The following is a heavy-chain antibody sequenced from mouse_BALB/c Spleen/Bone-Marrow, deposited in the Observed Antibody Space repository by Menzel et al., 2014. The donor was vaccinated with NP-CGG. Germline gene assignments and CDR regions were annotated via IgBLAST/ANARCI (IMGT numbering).Heavy chain of an antibody. V-gene: IGHV1-20*02. D-gene: IGHD1-1*01. J-gene: IGHJ1*01. Sequence: VQLQQSGPELVKPGSSVKISCKASGYSFTGYFMNWVIQSHGKSLKWIGRINPYNGDSFYNQKFKGKATLTVDKSSSTAHMELRSLASDDSAVYYCARVTTDWYFDVWGAGTTVTVSS. CDR3: ARVTTDWYFDV. CDR2: INPYNGDS. CDR1: GYSFTGYF.